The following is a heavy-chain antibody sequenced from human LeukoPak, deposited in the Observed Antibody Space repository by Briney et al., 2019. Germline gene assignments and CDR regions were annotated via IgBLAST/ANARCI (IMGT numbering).Heavy chain of an antibody. CDR1: GHTLTELS. Sequence: ASVKVSCKVSGHTLTELSIHWVRQAPGKGLEWMGGFDSEDGQIIYAQNFEGRVMMNEDTSTETAYMELRSLTSEDTAIYYCAGDTSVSGSYYSVGTWFDPWGQGTPVTVSS. D-gene: IGHD3-10*01. J-gene: IGHJ5*02. CDR2: FDSEDGQI. V-gene: IGHV1-24*01. CDR3: AGDTSVSGSYYSVGTWFDP.